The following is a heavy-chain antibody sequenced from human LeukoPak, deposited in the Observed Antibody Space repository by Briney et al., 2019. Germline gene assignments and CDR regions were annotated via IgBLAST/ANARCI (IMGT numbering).Heavy chain of an antibody. D-gene: IGHD2/OR15-2a*01. Sequence: ETLSLTCTVSGDSISSNAYYWGWVRQPPGKGLESVSGVSYSGGSTYYANSVKGRFTISRDNSKNTLNLQMGSLRTEDMAVYYCAREAIGISRRGGFDIWGQGTMVTVSS. CDR1: GDSISSNA. CDR2: VSYSGGST. V-gene: IGHV3-64*01. J-gene: IGHJ3*02. CDR3: AREAIGISRRGGFDI.